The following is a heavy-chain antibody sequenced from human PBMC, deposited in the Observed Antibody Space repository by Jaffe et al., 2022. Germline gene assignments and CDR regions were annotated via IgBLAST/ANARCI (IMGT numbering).Heavy chain of an antibody. CDR3: ARGYCSGGSCFLNPWNWFDP. CDR1: GFSLSTSGVG. J-gene: IGHJ5*02. CDR2: IYWDDDK. V-gene: IGHV2-5*02. Sequence: QITLKESGPTLVKPTQTLTLTCTFSGFSLSTSGVGVGWIRQPPGKALEWLALIYWDDDKRYSPSLKSRLTITKDTSKNQVVLTMTNMDPVDTATYYCARGYCSGGSCFLNPWNWFDPWGQGTLVTVSS. D-gene: IGHD2-15*01.